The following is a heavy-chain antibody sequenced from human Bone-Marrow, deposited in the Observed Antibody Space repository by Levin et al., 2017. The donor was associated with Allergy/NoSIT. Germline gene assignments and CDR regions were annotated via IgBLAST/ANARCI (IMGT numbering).Heavy chain of an antibody. CDR1: GYNFAKSW. J-gene: IGHJ4*02. D-gene: IGHD5-12*01. CDR2: IYPGDSDT. Sequence: GESLKISCKASGYNFAKSWIGWVRQMPGKGLEWMGIIYPGDSDTRYSPSFQGQVTISVDTSITTAYLHLTNLKASDTAIYFCARRFSGYERLDYWGQGTLVVVSS. CDR3: ARRFSGYERLDY. V-gene: IGHV5-51*01.